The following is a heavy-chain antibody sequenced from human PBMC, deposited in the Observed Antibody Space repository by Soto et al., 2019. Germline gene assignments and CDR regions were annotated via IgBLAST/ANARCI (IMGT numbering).Heavy chain of an antibody. J-gene: IGHJ4*02. V-gene: IGHV4-39*01. CDR1: GGSISSSSYY. Sequence: SETLSLTCTVSGGSISSSSYYWGWIRQPPGKGLEWIGSIYYSGSTYYNPSLKSRVTISVDTSKNQFSLKLSSVTAADTAVYYCAGLDIAAAGTFDYWGQGTLVTVSS. CDR2: IYYSGST. CDR3: AGLDIAAAGTFDY. D-gene: IGHD6-13*01.